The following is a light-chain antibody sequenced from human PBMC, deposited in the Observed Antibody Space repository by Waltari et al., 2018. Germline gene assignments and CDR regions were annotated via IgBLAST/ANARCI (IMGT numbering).Light chain of an antibody. CDR3: QQYDGSTVT. V-gene: IGKV3-20*01. CDR2: GTS. CDR1: QTISSIS. J-gene: IGKJ4*01. Sequence: IVLPKPQGTCSLSQGEEAPLSGRASQTISSISLTWYQQKPGQAPSLLIYGTSSRATGIPDRFSGSGSGTDFTLTRRRPDPEDFAVYYCQQYDGSTVTFGGGTKVEVK.